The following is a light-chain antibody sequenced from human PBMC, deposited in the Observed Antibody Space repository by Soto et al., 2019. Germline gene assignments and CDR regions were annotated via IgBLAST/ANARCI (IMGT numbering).Light chain of an antibody. CDR3: QHYHDWPLT. V-gene: IGKV3-15*01. Sequence: EIVLTQSPVTLSVSPGERAILSCRASQNIRSNLAWYQQRPGQAPRLLLYGASDRATGVPARVSGSGSGTEFTLTISSLQSEDFAVYYCQHYHDWPLTFGQGTRLEI. J-gene: IGKJ5*01. CDR1: QNIRSN. CDR2: GAS.